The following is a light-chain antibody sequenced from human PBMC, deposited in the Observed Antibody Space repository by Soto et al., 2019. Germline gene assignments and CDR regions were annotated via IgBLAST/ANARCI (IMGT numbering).Light chain of an antibody. CDR3: QHYNSYWT. CDR1: QSISYW. V-gene: IGKV1-5*01. CDR2: DAS. J-gene: IGKJ1*01. Sequence: DIQMTQSPSTLSASVGDRVTITCRASQSISYWLAWYQQKPGKAPNLLIYDASSLQSGVPSRFSGIGSGTEFTLTISSLQPDDFATYYCQHYNSYWTFGQGTMVDIK.